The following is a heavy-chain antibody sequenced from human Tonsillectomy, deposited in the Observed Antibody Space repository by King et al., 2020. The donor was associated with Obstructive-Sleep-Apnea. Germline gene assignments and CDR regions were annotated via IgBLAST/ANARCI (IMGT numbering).Heavy chain of an antibody. Sequence: VQLVESGGGLVKPGGSLRLSCAASGFTFSNAWMSWVRQAPGKGLEWVGRIKSKTVGGTTDYADTVKGRFTISSDDSKNTLYIEMNSLKTEDTAVYYCTTEGPWGQGTLVTVSS. CDR2: IKSKTVGGTT. CDR1: GFTFSNAW. CDR3: TTEGP. J-gene: IGHJ5*02. V-gene: IGHV3-15*01.